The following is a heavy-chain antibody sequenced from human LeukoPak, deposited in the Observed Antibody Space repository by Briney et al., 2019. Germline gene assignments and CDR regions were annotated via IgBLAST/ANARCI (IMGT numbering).Heavy chain of an antibody. J-gene: IGHJ4*02. CDR1: GFSLTTNGVA. D-gene: IGHD3-22*01. V-gene: IGHV2-5*02. CDR2: IYWDDDK. Sequence: ESGPTLVKPTQTLTLTCTFSGFSLTTNGVAVGWIRQAPGKALEWFALIYWDDDKCYSPSLKSRLTITKDTSKNQVVLTMTNMDPVDTATYYCARMVYYYDSSGPGGSYYFDYWGQGTLVTVSS. CDR3: ARMVYYYDSSGPGGSYYFDY.